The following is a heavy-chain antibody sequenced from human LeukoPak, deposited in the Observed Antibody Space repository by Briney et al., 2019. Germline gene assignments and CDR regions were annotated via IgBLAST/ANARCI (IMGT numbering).Heavy chain of an antibody. D-gene: IGHD5-18*01. CDR2: ISSSSSYT. CDR1: GFPFSDYY. V-gene: IGHV3-11*06. J-gene: IGHJ4*02. Sequence: GGSLSLSYAASGFPFSDYYMSWIRQAPGKGLEWVSYISSSSSYTNYADSVKGRFTISRDNAKNSLYLQMNSLRAEDTAVYYCARGEGVTNYWGQGTLVTVSS. CDR3: ARGEGVTNY.